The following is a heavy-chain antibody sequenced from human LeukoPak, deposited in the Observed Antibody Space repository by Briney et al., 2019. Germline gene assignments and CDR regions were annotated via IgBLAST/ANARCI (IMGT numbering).Heavy chain of an antibody. D-gene: IGHD2-2*01. CDR3: ARVAVVPAATRSNNTPLYHYYYYYYMDV. V-gene: IGHV1-18*01. J-gene: IGHJ6*03. CDR1: GYTFTSYG. CDR2: ISAYNGNT. Sequence: GASVKVSCKASGYTFTSYGISWVRQAPGQGLEWMGWISAYNGNTNYAQKLQGRVTMTTDTSTSTAYMELRSLRSDDTAVYYCARVAVVPAATRSNNTPLYHYYYYYYMDVWGKGTTVTISS.